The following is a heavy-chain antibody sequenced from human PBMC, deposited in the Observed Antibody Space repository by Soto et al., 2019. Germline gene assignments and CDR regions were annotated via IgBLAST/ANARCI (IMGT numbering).Heavy chain of an antibody. V-gene: IGHV4-31*03. Sequence: QVQLQESGPGLVKPSQTLSLTCTVSSGSISSGGYYWSWIRQHPGKGLEWIGYTYYSGSTYYNPSLKSRVTISVDTSKNQFSLKLSSVTAADTAVYYCARDPMYYDILTGPYSYGMDLWGQGTTVTVSS. J-gene: IGHJ6*02. D-gene: IGHD3-9*01. CDR3: ARDPMYYDILTGPYSYGMDL. CDR2: TYYSGST. CDR1: SGSISSGGYY.